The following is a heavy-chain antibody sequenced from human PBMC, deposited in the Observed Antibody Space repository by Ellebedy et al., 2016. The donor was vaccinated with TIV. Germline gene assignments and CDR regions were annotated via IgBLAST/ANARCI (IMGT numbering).Heavy chain of an antibody. CDR2: ISAYNGNT. V-gene: IGHV1-18*01. J-gene: IGHJ4*02. CDR1: GYTFTSLD. Sequence: ASVKVSCKASGYTFTSLDINWMRQAPGQGLEWMGWISAYNGNTNYAQKLQGRVTMTRDTSINTAYMELSGLRSDDTAVYFCARGLNGWYYYWGQGALVTVSS. CDR3: ARGLNGWYYY. D-gene: IGHD6-19*01.